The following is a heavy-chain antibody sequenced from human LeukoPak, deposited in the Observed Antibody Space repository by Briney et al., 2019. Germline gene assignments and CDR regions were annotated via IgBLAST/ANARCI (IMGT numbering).Heavy chain of an antibody. D-gene: IGHD4-23*01. Sequence: GESLKISCKGSGYSFATYWIGWVRQMPGKGLEWMGIIYPSDSDTRYSPSFQGQVTISVDKSISTAYLQWSSLKASDTAMYYCVRHPFGGNSEGVDYWGQGTLVTVSS. V-gene: IGHV5-51*01. CDR1: GYSFATYW. CDR2: IYPSDSDT. J-gene: IGHJ4*02. CDR3: VRHPFGGNSEGVDY.